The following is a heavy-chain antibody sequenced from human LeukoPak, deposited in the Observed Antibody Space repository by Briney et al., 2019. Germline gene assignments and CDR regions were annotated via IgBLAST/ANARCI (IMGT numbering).Heavy chain of an antibody. CDR3: ARGPDTAMVPPYYFAY. CDR2: IKHDGSEK. D-gene: IGHD5-18*01. Sequence: GGSLRLSCADSGFTFSSYWRSWVRQAPGKGLEWMANIKHDGSEKYYVYSVNGRFTISRDNAQNSLYLQMNRLRAEDTAVYYCARGPDTAMVPPYYFAYWGQGPLVTVSS. CDR1: GFTFSSYW. J-gene: IGHJ4*02. V-gene: IGHV3-7*04.